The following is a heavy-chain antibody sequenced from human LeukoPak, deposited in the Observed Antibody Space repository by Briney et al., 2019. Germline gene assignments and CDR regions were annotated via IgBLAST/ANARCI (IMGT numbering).Heavy chain of an antibody. CDR1: GYTFTSYD. J-gene: IGHJ4*02. V-gene: IGHV1-8*02. Sequence: GASVKVSCKASGYTFTSYDINWVRQATGQGLEWMGWMNPNSGNTGYAQKFQGRVTMTEDTSTDTAYVELSSLRSEDTAVYYCATTSKYDYGDSLCYFDYWGQGTLVTVSS. CDR2: MNPNSGNT. D-gene: IGHD4-17*01. CDR3: ATTSKYDYGDSLCYFDY.